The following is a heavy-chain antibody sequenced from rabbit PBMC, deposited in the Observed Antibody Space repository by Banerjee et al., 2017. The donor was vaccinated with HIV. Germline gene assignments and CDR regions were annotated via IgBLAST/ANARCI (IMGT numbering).Heavy chain of an antibody. V-gene: IGHV1S45*01. Sequence: QEQLEESGGGLVKPGGTLTLSCKGSGADFSSYAISWVRQAPGKGLEWIACIYAGSSGSTYYASWAKGRFTISKTSPTTVTLQMTSLTAADTATYFCAERGNSNSYAGYPYVSFHLWGQGTLVTVS. CDR2: IYAGSSGST. CDR3: AERGNSNSYAGYPYVSFHL. J-gene: IGHJ4*01. CDR1: GADFSSYA. D-gene: IGHD6-1*01.